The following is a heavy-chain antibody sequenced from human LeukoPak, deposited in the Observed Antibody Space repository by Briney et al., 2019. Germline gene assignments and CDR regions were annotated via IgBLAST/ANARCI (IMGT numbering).Heavy chain of an antibody. V-gene: IGHV3-11*06. CDR2: ISGSSSYT. D-gene: IGHD5-12*01. CDR3: ASRRSGYENY. Sequence: GGSLGLSCAASGFTFSDYYMSWVRQAPGKGLEWVSYISGSSSYTNYADSVKGRFTISRDNAENSLFLQMNSLRAEDTAVYYCASRRSGYENYWGQGTLVTVSS. CDR1: GFTFSDYY. J-gene: IGHJ4*02.